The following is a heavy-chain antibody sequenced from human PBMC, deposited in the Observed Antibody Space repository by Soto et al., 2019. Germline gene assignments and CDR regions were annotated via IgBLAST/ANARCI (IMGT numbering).Heavy chain of an antibody. CDR3: ATCRGIAVACDY. D-gene: IGHD6-19*01. Sequence: ASVKVSCKASGYTFTSYGITWVRQAPGQGLEWMAWISAYNGNTNYAQKLQGRVTMTTDTYTSTAYMELRSLRSDDTAVYYCATCRGIAVACDYWGQGTLVTVSS. J-gene: IGHJ4*02. CDR1: GYTFTSYG. CDR2: ISAYNGNT. V-gene: IGHV1-18*01.